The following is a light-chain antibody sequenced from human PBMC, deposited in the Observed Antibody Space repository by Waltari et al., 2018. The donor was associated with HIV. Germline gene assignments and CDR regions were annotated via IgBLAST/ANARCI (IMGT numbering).Light chain of an antibody. CDR1: SSDVGSYNR. J-gene: IGLJ3*02. CDR2: EVT. V-gene: IGLV2-23*02. CDR3: SAQAGARV. Sequence: QSALTQPASVSGSPGQSITISCTVTSSDVGSYNRVSWYQQDPGKAPKLIIYEVTKRPSGGSNRFSGSKSGNTASLTRSGLQADDEADYYCSAQAGARVFGGGTNLIVL.